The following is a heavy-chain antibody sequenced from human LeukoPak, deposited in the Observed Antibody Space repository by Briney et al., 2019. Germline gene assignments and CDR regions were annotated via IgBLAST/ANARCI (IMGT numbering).Heavy chain of an antibody. D-gene: IGHD3-10*01. J-gene: IGHJ4*02. CDR1: GAPVNFYY. CDR3: AKESRLGGASGSHHFDY. CDR2: IYTRGNT. Sequence: SETLSLTCTVSGAPVNFYYLSWIRHSAEKGLEWIGRIYTRGNTNYNPSLKSRVTLSVDTSRNQFSLMLSSVTAADTAVYYCAKESRLGGASGSHHFDYWGQGVLVTVSS. V-gene: IGHV4-4*07.